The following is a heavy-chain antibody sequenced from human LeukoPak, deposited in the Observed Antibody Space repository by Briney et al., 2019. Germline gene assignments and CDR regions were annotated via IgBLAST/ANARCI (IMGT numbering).Heavy chain of an antibody. CDR2: IYYSGNT. CDR1: GGSIRSSTYY. Sequence: SETLSLTCTVSGGSIRSSTYYWGWIRQPPGKGLEWIGSIYYSGNTYYNPSLKSRVTISVDTSKNQFSLKLSSVTAADTALYYCSRQGTLAIDYWGQGTLVTVSS. J-gene: IGHJ4*02. V-gene: IGHV4-39*01. D-gene: IGHD1-1*01. CDR3: SRQGTLAIDY.